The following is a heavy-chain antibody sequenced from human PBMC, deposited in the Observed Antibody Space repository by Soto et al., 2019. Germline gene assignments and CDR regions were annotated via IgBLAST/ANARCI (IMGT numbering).Heavy chain of an antibody. CDR2: INHSGST. J-gene: IGHJ5*02. D-gene: IGHD3-22*01. Sequence: SETLSLTYAVSGGSFSGYYWSWIRQPPGKGLEWIGEINHSGSTNYNPSLKSRVTISVDRSKNRFSLNLNSVTAADTAVYYCARANRPITMTYLNWFDPWGQGTLVTVS. CDR3: ARANRPITMTYLNWFDP. V-gene: IGHV4-34*01. CDR1: GGSFSGYY.